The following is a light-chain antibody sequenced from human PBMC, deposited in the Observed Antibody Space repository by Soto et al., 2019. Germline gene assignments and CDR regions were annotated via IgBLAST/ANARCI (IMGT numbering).Light chain of an antibody. CDR3: SSYAVYNTVV. CDR1: SSDVGGSNF. V-gene: IGLV2-8*01. CDR2: EVS. J-gene: IGLJ3*02. Sequence: QSALTQPPSASGSPGQSVTISCTGTSSDVGGSNFVSWYRQHPGKAPKLMIYEVSKRPSGVPVRFSGSKSGNTASLTVSGLQAEDEADYYCSSYAVYNTVVFGGGTKVTVL.